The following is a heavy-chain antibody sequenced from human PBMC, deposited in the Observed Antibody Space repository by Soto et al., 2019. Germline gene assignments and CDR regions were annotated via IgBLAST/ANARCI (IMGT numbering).Heavy chain of an antibody. CDR2: IYYSGST. J-gene: IGHJ4*02. V-gene: IGHV4-39*01. CDR3: ARRYDSSGYYYGLYYFDY. D-gene: IGHD3-22*01. Sequence: SETLSLTCTVSGGSISSSSYYWGWIRHPPGKGLEWIGSIYYSGSTYYNPSLKSRVTISVDTSKNQFSLKLSSVTAADTAVYYCARRYDSSGYYYGLYYFDYWGQGTLVTVSS. CDR1: GGSISSSSYY.